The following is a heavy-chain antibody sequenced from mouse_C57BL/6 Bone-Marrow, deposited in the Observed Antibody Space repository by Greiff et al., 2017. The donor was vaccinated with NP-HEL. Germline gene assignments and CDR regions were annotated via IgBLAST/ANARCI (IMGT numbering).Heavy chain of an antibody. CDR2: INPNNGGT. Sequence: VQLQQSGPELVKPGASVKISCKASGYTFTDYYMNWVKQSHGKSLEWIGDINPNNGGTSYNQKFKGKATLTVDKSSSTAYMELRSLTSEDSAVYYCARDLGRGGYYFDYWGQGTTLTVSS. J-gene: IGHJ2*01. CDR3: ARDLGRGGYYFDY. D-gene: IGHD4-1*01. CDR1: GYTFTDYY. V-gene: IGHV1-26*01.